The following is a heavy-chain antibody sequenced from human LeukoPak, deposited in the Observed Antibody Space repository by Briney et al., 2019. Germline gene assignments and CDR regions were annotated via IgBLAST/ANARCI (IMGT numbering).Heavy chain of an antibody. J-gene: IGHJ3*02. D-gene: IGHD3-10*01. V-gene: IGHV4-30-4*08. CDR3: ARDRGGFDAFDI. CDR2: ISYSGST. Sequence: SETLSLTCTVSGGSISSGDYYWSRIRQPPGKGLEWIGYISYSGSTYYNPSLKSRVTISVDTSKNQFSLKLGSVTAADTAVHYCARDRGGFDAFDIWGQGTMVTVSS. CDR1: GGSISSGDYY.